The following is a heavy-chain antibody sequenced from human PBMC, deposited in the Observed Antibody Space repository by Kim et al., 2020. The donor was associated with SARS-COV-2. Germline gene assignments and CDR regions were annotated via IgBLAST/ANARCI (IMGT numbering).Heavy chain of an antibody. D-gene: IGHD1-26*01. CDR2: KSYDGSNK. CDR1: GFTFSSFG. Sequence: GGSLRLSCAASGFTFSSFGMHWVRQAPGKGLEWVSVKSYDGSNKYYADSVKGRFTISRDNSKNTLYLQMNRLRAEDTAVYYCAKGDGRLKWERLWLYYFDYWGQGTLVTVSS. CDR3: AKGDGRLKWERLWLYYFDY. J-gene: IGHJ4*02. V-gene: IGHV3-30*18.